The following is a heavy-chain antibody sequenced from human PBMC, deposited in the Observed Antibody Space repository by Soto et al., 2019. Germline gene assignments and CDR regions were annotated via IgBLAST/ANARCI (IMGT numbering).Heavy chain of an antibody. D-gene: IGHD3-16*02. V-gene: IGHV5-51*01. CDR3: VKDRSAYDYVWGTYRPIFEH. CDR2: IYPGDSDT. Sequence: GESLKISCKGSGYSFTSYWIGWVRQMPGKGLEWMGIIYPGDSDTRYSPSFQGQVTISRDNSRSTLYLQMSSLRLEDTAVYYCVKDRSAYDYVWGTYRPIFEHWGQGTLVTVSS. CDR1: GYSFTSYW. J-gene: IGHJ1*01.